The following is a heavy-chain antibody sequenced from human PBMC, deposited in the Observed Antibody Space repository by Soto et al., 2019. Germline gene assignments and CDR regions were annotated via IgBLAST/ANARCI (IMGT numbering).Heavy chain of an antibody. Sequence: PGESLKICCKGSGYSFTSYWISWVRQMPGKGLEWMGRIDPSDSYTNYSPSFQGHVTISADKSISTAYLQWSSLKASDTAIYYCSLIPEQYYYYYGMEVWGQGTTVTVSS. CDR1: GYSFTSYW. D-gene: IGHD2-21*01. V-gene: IGHV5-10-1*01. J-gene: IGHJ6*02. CDR3: SLIPEQYYYYYGMEV. CDR2: IDPSDSYT.